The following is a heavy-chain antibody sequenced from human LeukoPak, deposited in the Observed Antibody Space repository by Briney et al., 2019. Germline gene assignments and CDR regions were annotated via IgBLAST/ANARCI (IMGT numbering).Heavy chain of an antibody. D-gene: IGHD3-10*01. J-gene: IGHJ6*02. Sequence: GASVTVSCEASGGTFSSYAISWVRQAPGQGLEWMGGIIPIFGTANYAQKFQGRVTITADESTSTAYMELSSLRSEDTAVYYCARARGYYYGSGSYPDYYYYGMDVWGQGTTVTVS. CDR3: ARARGYYYGSGSYPDYYYYGMDV. CDR2: IIPIFGTA. V-gene: IGHV1-69*13. CDR1: GGTFSSYA.